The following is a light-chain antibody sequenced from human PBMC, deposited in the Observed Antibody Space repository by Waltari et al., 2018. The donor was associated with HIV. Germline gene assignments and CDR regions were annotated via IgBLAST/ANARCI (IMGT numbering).Light chain of an antibody. CDR1: SLRSFF. J-gene: IGLJ1*01. Sequence: SSELTQDPVVSVVLGQTINITCQGDSLRSFFANWYQQRPGQAPVLVVYGTNRRPSGVPDRFSASNSGNTSSLIISDSQAVDEADYYCHSRDTNGDHYVFGGGTRVIV. CDR3: HSRDTNGDHYV. CDR2: GTN. V-gene: IGLV3-19*01.